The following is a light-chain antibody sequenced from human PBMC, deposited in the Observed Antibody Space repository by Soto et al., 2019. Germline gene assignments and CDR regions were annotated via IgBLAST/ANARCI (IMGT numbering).Light chain of an antibody. Sequence: EIQMTQYKSSLSASVGDRVTITCRASQNISRYLNWYQQKPGTAPNLLIYSASTLQSGVPSRFSGSGSGTDFTLTISSLQFGDFATYYCQQSYYTPIPFGQGTLLAVK. CDR3: QQSYYTPIP. CDR2: SAS. V-gene: IGKV1-39*01. J-gene: IGKJ5*01. CDR1: QNISRY.